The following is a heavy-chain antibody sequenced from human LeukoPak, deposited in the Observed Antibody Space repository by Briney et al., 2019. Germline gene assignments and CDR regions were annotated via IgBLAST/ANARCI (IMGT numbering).Heavy chain of an antibody. D-gene: IGHD3-22*01. CDR3: ARGPKYYYDSSGFDAFDI. CDR2: INHSGST. Sequence: PSQTLSLTCTVSGGSISSGGYYWSWIRQPPGKGLEWIGEINHSGSTNYNPSLKSRVTISVDTSKNQFSLKLSSVTAADTAVYYCARGPKYYYDSSGFDAFDIWGQGTMVTVSS. V-gene: IGHV4-30-2*01. CDR1: GGSISSGGYY. J-gene: IGHJ3*02.